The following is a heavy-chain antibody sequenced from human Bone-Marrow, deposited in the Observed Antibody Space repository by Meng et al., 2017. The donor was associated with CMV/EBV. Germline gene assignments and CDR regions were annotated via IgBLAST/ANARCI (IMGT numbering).Heavy chain of an antibody. CDR3: ARDYLDNGDSEGDY. D-gene: IGHD3-10*01. J-gene: IGHJ4*02. V-gene: IGHV1-69*10. CDR2: IIPILGIA. CDR1: GGTFSSYA. Sequence: SVKVSCKASGGTFSSYAISWVRQAPGQGLEWMGGIIPILGIANYAQKFQGRVTMTRDTSISTAYMELRRPRSDDTAVYYCARDYLDNGDSEGDYWGQGTLVTVSS.